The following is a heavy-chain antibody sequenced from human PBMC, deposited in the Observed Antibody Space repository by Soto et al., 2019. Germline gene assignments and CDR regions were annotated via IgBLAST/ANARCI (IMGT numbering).Heavy chain of an antibody. CDR3: ARDSMVEQQLVDPGDY. D-gene: IGHD6-13*01. Sequence: EVQLVESGGGLVQPGGSLRLSCAASGFTFSSYSMNWVRQAPGKGLEWVSYISSSSSTIYYADSVKGRFTISRDNAKNSLYLQMNSLRDEDTAVYYCARDSMVEQQLVDPGDYWGQGTLVTVSS. CDR1: GFTFSSYS. V-gene: IGHV3-48*02. CDR2: ISSSSSTI. J-gene: IGHJ4*02.